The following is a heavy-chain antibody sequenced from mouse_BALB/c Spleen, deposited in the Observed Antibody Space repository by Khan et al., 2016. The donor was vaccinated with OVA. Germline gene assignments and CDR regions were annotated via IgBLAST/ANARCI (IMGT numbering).Heavy chain of an antibody. Sequence: DVKLQESGPGLVKPSLSLSLTCTVTGYSITSDYAWNWIRQFPGKKLEWVGYISHSGSTIYNPSLKSRISITRETSKNQFFLQLNSVTTEDTATCYCGRFDSWGQGTIVIVSS. CDR2: ISHSGST. J-gene: IGHJ2*01. V-gene: IGHV3-2*02. CDR3: GRFDS. CDR1: GYSITSDYA.